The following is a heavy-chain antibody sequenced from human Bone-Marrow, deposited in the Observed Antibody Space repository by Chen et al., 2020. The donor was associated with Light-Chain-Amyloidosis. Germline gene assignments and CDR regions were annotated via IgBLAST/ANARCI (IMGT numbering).Heavy chain of an antibody. J-gene: IGHJ4*02. V-gene: IGHV4-4*07. CDR3: ARSYDSSGYLAYYFDY. D-gene: IGHD3-22*01. Sequence: QVQLQESGPGLVKPSETLSLTCTVSGGSISSYYWSWIRQPAGKGLEWIGRIYTSGSTNYHPSLKSRVTMSVDTSKNQFSLKLSSVTAADTAVYYCARSYDSSGYLAYYFDYWGQGTLVTVSS. CDR1: GGSISSYY. CDR2: IYTSGST.